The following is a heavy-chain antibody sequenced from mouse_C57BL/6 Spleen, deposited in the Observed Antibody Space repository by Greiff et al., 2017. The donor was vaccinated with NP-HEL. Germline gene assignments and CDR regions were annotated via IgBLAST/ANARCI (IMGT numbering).Heavy chain of an antibody. CDR3: ARNGRMDY. CDR2: ISYDGSN. Sequence: DVQLQESGPGLVKPSQSLSLTCSVTGYSITSGYYWNWIRQFPGNKLEWMGYISYDGSNNYNPSLKNRISITRDTSKNQFFLKLNSVTTEDTATYYCARNGRMDYWGQGTSVTVSS. J-gene: IGHJ4*01. D-gene: IGHD1-1*01. V-gene: IGHV3-6*01. CDR1: GYSITSGYY.